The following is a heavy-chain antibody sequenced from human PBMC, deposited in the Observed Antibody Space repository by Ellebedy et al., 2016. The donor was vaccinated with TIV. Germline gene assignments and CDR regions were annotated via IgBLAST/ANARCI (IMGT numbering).Heavy chain of an antibody. CDR2: IIPSFGTA. CDR1: GGTFSSYA. D-gene: IGHD1-26*01. V-gene: IGHV1-69*06. CDR3: ARGHESELLEAFDI. J-gene: IGHJ3*02. Sequence: SVKVSXKASGGTFSSYAISWVRQAPGQGLEWMGGIIPSFGTANYAQKFQGRVTITADKSTSTAYMELSSLRSEDTAVYYCARGHESELLEAFDIWGQGTMVTVSS.